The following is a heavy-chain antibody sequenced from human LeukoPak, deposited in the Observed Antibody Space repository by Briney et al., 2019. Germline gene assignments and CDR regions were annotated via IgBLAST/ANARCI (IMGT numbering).Heavy chain of an antibody. J-gene: IGHJ4*02. Sequence: SETLSLTCTVSGGSISSYYWSWIRQPPGKGLEWIGYIYYSGSTMYNPSLKSRASISVDTSKNRFSLRLSSVTAADTAVYYCARGYDFVWGSDRFDSWGQGTLVTVSS. D-gene: IGHD3-16*02. V-gene: IGHV4-59*01. CDR3: ARGYDFVWGSDRFDS. CDR1: GGSISSYY. CDR2: IYYSGST.